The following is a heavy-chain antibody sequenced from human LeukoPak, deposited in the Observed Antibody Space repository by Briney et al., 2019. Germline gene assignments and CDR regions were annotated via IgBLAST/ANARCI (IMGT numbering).Heavy chain of an antibody. D-gene: IGHD2-2*02. CDR1: GFTFSDYY. Sequence: GGSLRLSCAASGFTFSDYYMSRIRQAPGKGLEWVSYISSSGSTIYYADSVKGRFTISRDNAKNSLYLQMNSLRAEDTAVYYCARDFPVPAAIVQYYYYGMDVWGQGTTVTVSS. CDR3: ARDFPVPAAIVQYYYYGMDV. J-gene: IGHJ6*02. V-gene: IGHV3-11*01. CDR2: ISSSGSTI.